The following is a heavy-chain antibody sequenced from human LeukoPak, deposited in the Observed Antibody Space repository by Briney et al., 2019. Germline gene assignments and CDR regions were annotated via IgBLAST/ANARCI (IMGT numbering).Heavy chain of an antibody. CDR3: ARITGGYSDS. J-gene: IGHJ4*02. CDR2: ISGTGAYL. V-gene: IGHV3-21*01. Sequence: PGGSLRLSCAASGFTFSNHNINWVRQAPGKGLEWVSSISGTGAYLYYADSVKGRFTISRDNAKNSLYLQMSSLRADDTAVYYCARITGGYSDSWGQGTLVTVSS. D-gene: IGHD3-16*01. CDR1: GFTFSNHN.